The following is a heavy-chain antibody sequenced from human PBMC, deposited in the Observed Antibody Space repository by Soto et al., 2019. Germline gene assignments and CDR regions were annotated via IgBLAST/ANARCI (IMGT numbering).Heavy chain of an antibody. CDR3: ARYQEGPFDY. Sequence: SETLSLTCAVSVASFSGSYGRWFRQPPGKGLEWIGYIYYTGSTYYNPSLKSRLTISLDTSKNQFSLKLTSVTAADTAVYFCARYQEGPFDYWGQGTLVTVSS. V-gene: IGHV4-30-4*01. D-gene: IGHD2-2*01. CDR2: IYYTGST. CDR1: VASFSGSY. J-gene: IGHJ4*02.